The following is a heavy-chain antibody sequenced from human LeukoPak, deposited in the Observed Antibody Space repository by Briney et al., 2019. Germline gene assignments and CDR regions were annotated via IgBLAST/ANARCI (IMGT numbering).Heavy chain of an antibody. CDR3: AKDLGTYSSGWLVY. D-gene: IGHD6-19*01. Sequence: PGGSLRLSCAASGFTFSSYAMSWVRQAPGKGLEWVSAISGSGGSTYYADSVKSRFTISRDNSKNTLYLQMNSLRAEDTAVYYCAKDLGTYSSGWLVYWGQGTLVTVSS. CDR1: GFTFSSYA. V-gene: IGHV3-23*01. J-gene: IGHJ4*02. CDR2: ISGSGGST.